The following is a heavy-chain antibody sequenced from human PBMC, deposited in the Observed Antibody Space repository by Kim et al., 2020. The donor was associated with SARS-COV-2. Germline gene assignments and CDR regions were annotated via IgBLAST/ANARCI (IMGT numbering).Heavy chain of an antibody. J-gene: IGHJ6*02. V-gene: IGHV3-9*01. CDR3: AKDSQPTYFYALDV. CDR1: GFTFGDYA. CDR2: INWESGSI. Sequence: GGSLRLSCTASGFTFGDYAMHWVRQAPGKGLEWVSGINWESGSIGYADSVKGRFTISRDNAKNSLYLQMNSLRAEDTALYYCAKDSQPTYFYALDVWGQGTPVTVSS.